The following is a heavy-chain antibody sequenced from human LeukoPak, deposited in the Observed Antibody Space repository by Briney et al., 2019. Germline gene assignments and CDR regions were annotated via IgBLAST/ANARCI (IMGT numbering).Heavy chain of an antibody. CDR3: ATYRYSQSPKPYYFDY. D-gene: IGHD1-26*01. V-gene: IGHV1-69*04. J-gene: IGHJ4*02. CDR2: IIPIHGIA. CDR1: LGTVSSYA. Sequence: SVKVSCQASLGTVSSYAIRGVRQAPGQGLEGMGRIIPIHGIAHYAPKLQGTVTLTADKSTSPAYVELSSRRSEDTARYYCATYRYSQSPKPYYFDYWGQGTLVTVSS.